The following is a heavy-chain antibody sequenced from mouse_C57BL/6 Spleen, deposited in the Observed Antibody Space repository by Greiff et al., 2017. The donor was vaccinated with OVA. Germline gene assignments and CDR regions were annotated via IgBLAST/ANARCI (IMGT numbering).Heavy chain of an antibody. CDR1: GYTFTSYW. Sequence: QVQLKQPGAELVRPGSSVKLSCKASGYTFTSYWMHWVKQRPIQGLEWIGNIDPSDSETHYNQKFKDKATLTVDKSSSTAYMQLSSLTSEDSAVYYCARALDSSGYVAYWGQGTLVTVSA. CDR3: ARALDSSGYVAY. CDR2: IDPSDSET. J-gene: IGHJ3*01. V-gene: IGHV1-52*01. D-gene: IGHD3-2*02.